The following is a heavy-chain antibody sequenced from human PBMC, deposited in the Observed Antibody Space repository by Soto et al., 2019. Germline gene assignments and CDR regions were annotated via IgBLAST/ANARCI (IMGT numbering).Heavy chain of an antibody. CDR2: IYYSGST. V-gene: IGHV4-61*01. J-gene: IGHJ5*01. CDR3: ARDRGIANKHKWLDS. CDR1: TEYITSATYY. D-gene: IGHD3-10*01. Sequence: LXLTCAVSTEYITSATYYWALSHHPPGKALEWIGSIYYSGSTNYNPSLRSRVIMSVDTSKNQFYLNLSSLTAADTAVYYCARDRGIANKHKWLDSWGQGTLVTVSS.